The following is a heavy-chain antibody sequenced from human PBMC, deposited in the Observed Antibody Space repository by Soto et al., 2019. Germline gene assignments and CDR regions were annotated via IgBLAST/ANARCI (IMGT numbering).Heavy chain of an antibody. J-gene: IGHJ6*03. CDR2: IIPIFGTA. D-gene: IGHD4-17*01. CDR1: GGTFSSYA. CDR3: ARDFSYGPYYYYYYIDV. V-gene: IGHV1-69*13. Sequence: ASVKVSCKASGGTFSSYAISWVRQAPGQGLEWMGGIIPIFGTANYAQKFQGRVTITADESTSTAYMELSSLRSEDTAVYYCARDFSYGPYYYYYYIDVWGKVTTVTVSS.